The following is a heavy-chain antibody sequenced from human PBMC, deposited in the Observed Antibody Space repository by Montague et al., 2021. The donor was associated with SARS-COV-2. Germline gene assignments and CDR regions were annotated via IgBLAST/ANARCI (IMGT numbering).Heavy chain of an antibody. Sequence: TLSLTCTVSGYSIDSGCYFWSWIRQHPGKGLEWIGFIYYSGSADYNPSLESRASISVYRSKYQFSLKFSSVTAADTAVYSCARIFCGDDCDGSGVFDIWGQGTMVTVSS. V-gene: IGHV4-31*03. CDR2: IYYSGSA. CDR3: ARIFCGDDCDGSGVFDI. D-gene: IGHD2-21*02. CDR1: GYSIDSGCYF. J-gene: IGHJ3*02.